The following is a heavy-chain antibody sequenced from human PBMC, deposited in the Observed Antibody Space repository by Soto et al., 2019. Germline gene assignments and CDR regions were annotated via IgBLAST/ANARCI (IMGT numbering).Heavy chain of an antibody. CDR3: VRDIQDYGDHGYVDY. CDR1: GFTFRRYW. Sequence: EVQVVESGGGLVQPGGSLRLSCAASGFTFRRYWMHWVRQPPGKGLVWVARIDNDGSTTQYEDSVRGRFTISRDNSKNALYLQMNSLRAEDTAVYYCVRDIQDYGDHGYVDYCGQGTLVTVSS. D-gene: IGHD4-17*01. J-gene: IGHJ4*02. V-gene: IGHV3-74*03. CDR2: IDNDGSTT.